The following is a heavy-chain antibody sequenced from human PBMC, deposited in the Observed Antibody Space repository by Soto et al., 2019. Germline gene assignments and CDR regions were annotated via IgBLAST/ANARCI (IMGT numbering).Heavy chain of an antibody. CDR2: ISSGSSYI. V-gene: IGHV3-21*01. CDR3: ARDILSGGAYPDS. D-gene: IGHD3-10*01. J-gene: IGHJ5*01. CDR1: GFTFSTYT. Sequence: GGSLRLSCAASGFTFSTYTMNWVRQAPGKGLEWISSISSGSSYIYYAGSVKGRFTISRDNAKNSLFLQMNSLRADDTAVYYCARDILSGGAYPDSWGQGTKVTVSS.